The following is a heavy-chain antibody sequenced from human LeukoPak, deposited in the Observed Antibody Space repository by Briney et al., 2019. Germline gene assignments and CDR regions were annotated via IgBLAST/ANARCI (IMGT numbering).Heavy chain of an antibody. Sequence: ASVKVSRKASGYTFTSYDINWVRQATGQGLEWMGWMNPNSGNTGYAQKFQGRVTITRNTSISTAYMELSSLRSEDTAVYYCARGLEVGAASNFDYWGQGTLVTVSS. V-gene: IGHV1-8*03. CDR1: GYTFTSYD. D-gene: IGHD1-26*01. CDR3: ARGLEVGAASNFDY. J-gene: IGHJ4*02. CDR2: MNPNSGNT.